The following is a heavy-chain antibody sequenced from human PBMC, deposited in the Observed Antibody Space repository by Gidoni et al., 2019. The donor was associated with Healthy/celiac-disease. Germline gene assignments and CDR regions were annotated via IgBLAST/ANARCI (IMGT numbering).Heavy chain of an antibody. Sequence: EVQLLESGGGLVQPGGSLRLSCAASGFPFSRYAMSWVRQAPGKGLELVSANSGSGGSTYYADSVKGRFTISRDNSKNTLYLQMNSLRAEDTAVYYCAKSAVLRYFDWLSPLDYWGQGTLVTVSS. D-gene: IGHD3-9*01. J-gene: IGHJ4*02. CDR3: AKSAVLRYFDWLSPLDY. V-gene: IGHV3-23*01. CDR1: GFPFSRYA. CDR2: NSGSGGST.